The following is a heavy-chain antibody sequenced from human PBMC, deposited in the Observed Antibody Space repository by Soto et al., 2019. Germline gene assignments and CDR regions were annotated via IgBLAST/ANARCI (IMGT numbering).Heavy chain of an antibody. V-gene: IGHV1-46*01. CDR1: GYTFTNYY. CDR2: INPSGGST. CDR3: TTGLSNGYYNFDY. D-gene: IGHD3-22*01. Sequence: ASVKVSCKASGYTFTNYYMHWVRQAPGQGLEWMGIINPSGGSTNYAKKFQGRVTMTRDTSTSTLYLHMNSLKTEDTAVYYCTTGLSNGYYNFDYWGQGTPVTVSS. J-gene: IGHJ4*02.